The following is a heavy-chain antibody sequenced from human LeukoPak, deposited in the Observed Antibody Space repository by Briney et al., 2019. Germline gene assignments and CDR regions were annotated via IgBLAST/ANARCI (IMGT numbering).Heavy chain of an antibody. CDR3: TRVGTVTTFDY. D-gene: IGHD4-17*01. CDR1: GGSFSGYY. CDR2: INHSGST. Sequence: SETLSLTCAVYGGSFSGYYWSWIRQPPGKGLEWIGEINHSGSTNYNPSLKSRVTISVDTSKNQFSLKLSSVTAADTAVYYCTRVGTVTTFDYWGQGTLVTVSS. V-gene: IGHV4-34*01. J-gene: IGHJ4*02.